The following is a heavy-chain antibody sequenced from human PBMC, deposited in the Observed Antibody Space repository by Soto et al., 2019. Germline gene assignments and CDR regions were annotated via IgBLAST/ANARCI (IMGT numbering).Heavy chain of an antibody. CDR3: ARDTPRYSYGLTGDYYYGMDV. J-gene: IGHJ6*02. D-gene: IGHD5-18*01. Sequence: VKVSCKASGGTFSSYAISWVRQAPGQGLEWMGGIIPIFGTANYAQKFQGRVTITADESTSTAYMELSSLRSEDTAVYYCARDTPRYSYGLTGDYYYGMDVCGQGPTVTVSS. V-gene: IGHV1-69*13. CDR2: IIPIFGTA. CDR1: GGTFSSYA.